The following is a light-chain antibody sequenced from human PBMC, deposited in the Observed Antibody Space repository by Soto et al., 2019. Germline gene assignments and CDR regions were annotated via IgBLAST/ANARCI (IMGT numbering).Light chain of an antibody. CDR2: KAS. CDR1: PSISSW. V-gene: IGKV1-5*03. Sequence: DIQMTQSPSTLSASVGDRVIITCRASPSISSWLAWYQQKPGKASNLLIYKASTLKSGSSSRFSGSGPGTDFTLTIRSLQPDDFATYDGQQDDNACWTSGQSTNVEIK. J-gene: IGKJ1*01. CDR3: QQDDNACWT.